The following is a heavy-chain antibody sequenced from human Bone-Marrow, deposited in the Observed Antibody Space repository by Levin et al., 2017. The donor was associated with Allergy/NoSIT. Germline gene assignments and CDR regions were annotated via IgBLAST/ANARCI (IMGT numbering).Heavy chain of an antibody. CDR1: GFTFSDYA. CDR3: ARDLHYFDRSGTSVRYDY. D-gene: IGHD3-22*01. CDR2: ISYDGRNK. V-gene: IGHV3-30*04. Sequence: GGSLRLSCAASGFTFSDYAIHWVRQAPGKGLEWVAAISYDGRNKYYADSVKGRFTISRDNSENTLYLQMNSLRAEDTAVYYCARDLHYFDRSGTSVRYDYWGQGTLVTVSS. J-gene: IGHJ4*02.